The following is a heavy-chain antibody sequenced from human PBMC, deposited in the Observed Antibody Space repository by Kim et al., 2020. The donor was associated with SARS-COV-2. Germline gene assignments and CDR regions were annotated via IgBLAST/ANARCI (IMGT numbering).Heavy chain of an antibody. CDR2: IIPIFGTA. V-gene: IGHV1-69*13. J-gene: IGHJ5*02. CDR3: ARDGPDFWSGYTRWFDP. CDR1: GGTFSSYA. D-gene: IGHD3-3*01. Sequence: SVKVSCKASGGTFSSYAISWVRQAPGQGLEWMGGIIPIFGTANYAQKFQGRVTITADESTSTAYMELSSLRSEDTAVYYCARDGPDFWSGYTRWFDPWGQGTLVTVSS.